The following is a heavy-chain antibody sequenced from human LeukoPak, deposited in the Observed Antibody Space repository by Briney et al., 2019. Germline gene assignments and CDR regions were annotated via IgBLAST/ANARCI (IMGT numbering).Heavy chain of an antibody. V-gene: IGHV6-1*01. J-gene: IGHJ4*02. CDR2: TYYRSNWYN. D-gene: IGHD7-27*01. Sequence: SQTLSLTCAISGDSVSSNSVAWHWIRQSPSRGLEWLGRTYYRSNWYNDYAVSVESRITINPDTSKNQFSLQLNSVTPEDTAVYYCGRGKTGIFDYWGQGTLVTVSS. CDR1: GDSVSSNSVA. CDR3: GRGKTGIFDY.